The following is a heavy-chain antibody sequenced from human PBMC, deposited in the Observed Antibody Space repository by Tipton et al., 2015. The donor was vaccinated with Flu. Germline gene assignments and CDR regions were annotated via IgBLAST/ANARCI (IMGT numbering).Heavy chain of an antibody. CDR3: ARATVIPAYALYYGIDV. CDR1: GDSIASGSHY. J-gene: IGHJ6*02. V-gene: IGHV4-61*02. D-gene: IGHD3-16*02. Sequence: TLSLTCSVSGDSIASGSHYWSWVRQPAGKGLEWIGRIHTGGNTNYNPSLKTRVTISMHTSDNQFSLRLTSATAADTAVYHCARATVIPAYALYYGIDVWGPGTTVTVSS. CDR2: IHTGGNT.